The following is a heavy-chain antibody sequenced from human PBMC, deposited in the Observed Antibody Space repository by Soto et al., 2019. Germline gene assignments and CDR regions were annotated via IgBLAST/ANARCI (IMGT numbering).Heavy chain of an antibody. CDR3: AKDPYYDSGSHPPDY. CDR2: ISNSGGNT. CDR1: GFTFSTFA. J-gene: IGHJ4*02. D-gene: IGHD3-10*01. Sequence: PGGSVRLSCAASGFTFSTFAMTWVRQAPGKGLEWVSVISNSGGNTYYADSVKGRFSISRDNSKSTLYLQMNSLRAEDTAVYYCAKDPYYDSGSHPPDYWGQGTLVTVSS. V-gene: IGHV3-23*01.